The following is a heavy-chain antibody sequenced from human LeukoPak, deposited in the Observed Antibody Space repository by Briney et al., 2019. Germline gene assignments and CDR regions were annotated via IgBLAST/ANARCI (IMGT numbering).Heavy chain of an antibody. CDR3: ARDPFLDPGQWLVDSDAFDI. V-gene: IGHV1-2*02. CDR2: INPNSGGT. CDR1: GYTFTGYY. D-gene: IGHD6-19*01. Sequence: ASVKVSCKASGYTFTGYYMHWVRQAPGQGLEWMGWINPNSGGTNYAQKFQGRVTMTRDTSISTAYMELSRLRSDDTAVYYCARDPFLDPGQWLVDSDAFDIWGQGTMVTVSS. J-gene: IGHJ3*02.